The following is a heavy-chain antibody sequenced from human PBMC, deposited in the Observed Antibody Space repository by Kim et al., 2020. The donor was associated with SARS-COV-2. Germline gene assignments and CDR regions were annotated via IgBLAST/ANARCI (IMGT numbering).Heavy chain of an antibody. J-gene: IGHJ6*02. CDR2: IDGGSGYA. V-gene: IGHV3-11*03. CDR3: ARIVGIAAAELDV. CDR1: GFSFNDYY. Sequence: GGSLRLSCAASGFSFNDYYMSWIRQAPGKGLEWVSYIDGGSGYANYADSVKGRFTISRDIAKNSVFLQMNSLRAEDTAVFYCARIVGIAAAELDVWGQGTTVTVSS. D-gene: IGHD6-13*01.